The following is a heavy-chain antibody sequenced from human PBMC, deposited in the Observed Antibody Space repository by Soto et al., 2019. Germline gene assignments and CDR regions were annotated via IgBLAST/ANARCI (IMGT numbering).Heavy chain of an antibody. Sequence: EVQLVESGGGLIQPGGSLRLSCAASGFTVSSNYMSWVRQAPGKGLEWVSVIYSGGSTYYSDYVKGRFTISRENSKNTLYLQMNSLRAEDTDVYYCARDRVESGYPEYFQHWGQGTLVTVSS. CDR3: ARDRVESGYPEYFQH. V-gene: IGHV3-53*01. J-gene: IGHJ1*01. CDR1: GFTVSSNY. D-gene: IGHD3-22*01. CDR2: IYSGGST.